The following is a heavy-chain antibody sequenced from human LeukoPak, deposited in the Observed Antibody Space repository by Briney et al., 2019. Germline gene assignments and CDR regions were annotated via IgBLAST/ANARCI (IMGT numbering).Heavy chain of an antibody. CDR2: IYHSGST. V-gene: IGHV4-39*07. CDR1: GGSISSSPYY. CDR3: ARAFSYSIYYGSGSEFDY. D-gene: IGHD3-10*01. J-gene: IGHJ4*02. Sequence: SETLSLTCTVSGGSISSSPYYWGWIRQPPGKGLEWIGSIYHSGSTYYNPSLKSRVTISVDTSKNQFSLKLSSVTAADTAVYYCARAFSYSIYYGSGSEFDYWGQGTLVTVSS.